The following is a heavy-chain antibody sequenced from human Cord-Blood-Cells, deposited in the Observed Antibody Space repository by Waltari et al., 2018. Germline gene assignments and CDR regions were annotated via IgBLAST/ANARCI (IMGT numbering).Heavy chain of an antibody. CDR3: ARPQWELRY. V-gene: IGHV3-7*01. D-gene: IGHD1-26*01. CDR2: IKKEGSEK. Sequence: EVQLVESGGGLVQPGGSLRSSCAASGFTFSSYWISWVRQAPGKGLEWVANIKKEGSEKYYGDSVKGRFTISRDNAKNSLYLQMNSLRAEDTAVYYCARPQWELRYWGQGTLVTVSS. J-gene: IGHJ4*02. CDR1: GFTFSSYW.